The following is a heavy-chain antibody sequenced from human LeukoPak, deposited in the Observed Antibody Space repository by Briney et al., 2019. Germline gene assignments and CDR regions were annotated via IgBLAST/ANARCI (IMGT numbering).Heavy chain of an antibody. Sequence: SETLSLTCAVSGGSISSGGYSWSWIRQPPGKGLEWIGYIYYSGSTNYNPSLKSRVTISVDTSKNQFSLKLSSVTAADTAVYYCARVVRVQHYYDSSGYYRYFDYWGQGTLVTVSS. CDR1: GGSISSGGYS. CDR2: IYYSGST. D-gene: IGHD3-22*01. V-gene: IGHV4-61*08. CDR3: ARVVRVQHYYDSSGYYRYFDY. J-gene: IGHJ4*02.